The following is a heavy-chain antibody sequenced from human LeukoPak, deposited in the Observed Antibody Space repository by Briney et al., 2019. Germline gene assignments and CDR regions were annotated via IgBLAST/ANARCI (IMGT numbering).Heavy chain of an antibody. Sequence: SETLSLTCTVSGGSISSYYWSWIRQPAVKGLEWIGRIYTSGSTNYNPSLKSRVTMSVDTSKNQFSLKLSSVTAADTAVYYCARDGSLYGDYYFDYWGQGTLVTVSS. CDR1: GGSISSYY. D-gene: IGHD4-17*01. V-gene: IGHV4-4*07. CDR2: IYTSGST. J-gene: IGHJ4*02. CDR3: ARDGSLYGDYYFDY.